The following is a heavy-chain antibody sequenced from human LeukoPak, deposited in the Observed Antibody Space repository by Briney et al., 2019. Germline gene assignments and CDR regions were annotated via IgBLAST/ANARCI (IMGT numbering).Heavy chain of an antibody. V-gene: IGHV3-9*03. Sequence: PGRSLRLSCAASGFTFDDYAMHWVRQAPGKGLEWVSGISWNSGSVGYADSVKGRFTISRDNAKNSLYLQMSRLRAEDMALYYCAKSSSWSTGLDYWGQGTLVTVSS. CDR1: GFTFDDYA. CDR3: AKSSSWSTGLDY. J-gene: IGHJ4*02. CDR2: ISWNSGSV. D-gene: IGHD6-13*01.